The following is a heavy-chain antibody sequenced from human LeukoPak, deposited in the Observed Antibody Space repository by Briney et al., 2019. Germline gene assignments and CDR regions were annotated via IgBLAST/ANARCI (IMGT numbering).Heavy chain of an antibody. V-gene: IGHV3-74*01. CDR1: GFTFSRFS. CDR2: ISADGSST. J-gene: IGHJ6*02. Sequence: GGSLRLSCAASGFTFSRFSMHWVRQAPGKGLVWVSRISADGSSTNYADSVKGRFTISRDNSKNMLSLQMSSLRAEDTAVYYCARRGTGHGMDVWGQGTTVIVSS. D-gene: IGHD1-1*01. CDR3: ARRGTGHGMDV.